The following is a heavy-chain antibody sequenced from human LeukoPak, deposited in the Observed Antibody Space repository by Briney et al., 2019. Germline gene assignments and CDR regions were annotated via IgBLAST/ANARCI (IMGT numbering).Heavy chain of an antibody. J-gene: IGHJ4*02. D-gene: IGHD3-16*01. Sequence: ASVKVSCKASGYTFTSYAMNWVRQAPGQGLEWMGWINTNTGNPTYAQASTGRFVFSLDTSVNTAYLQITSLKAEDTATYYCARDGPAAYAWGQGTMVIVSS. CDR2: INTNTGNP. V-gene: IGHV7-4-1*02. CDR3: ARDGPAAYA. CDR1: GYTFTSYA.